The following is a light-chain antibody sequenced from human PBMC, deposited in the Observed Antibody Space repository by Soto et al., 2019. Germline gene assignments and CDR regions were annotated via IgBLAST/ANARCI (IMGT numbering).Light chain of an antibody. CDR1: QSVSSH. Sequence: EIVMTQSPATLSVSPGERATLSCRASQSVSSHLVWYQQKPGQAPRLLIYGASTRATGIPARFSGSGSGTEFTRTISSLQSEDFAVYYCQQYNNWPLTFGQGTRLEIK. CDR2: GAS. J-gene: IGKJ5*01. V-gene: IGKV3-15*01. CDR3: QQYNNWPLT.